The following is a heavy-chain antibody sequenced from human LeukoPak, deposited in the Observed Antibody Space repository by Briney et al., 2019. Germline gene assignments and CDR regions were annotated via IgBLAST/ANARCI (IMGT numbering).Heavy chain of an antibody. CDR1: SDSISNYY. CDR2: MYTGST. Sequence: SETLSLTCTVSSDSISNYYWHWIRQPPGKGLEWIGYMYTGSTNYKPSLKSRVTISVDSSKNQFSLKLSSVTAADTAVYYCARRIRYYTGSGSYYSWFDPWGQGTLVTVSS. V-gene: IGHV4-59*08. J-gene: IGHJ5*02. CDR3: ARRIRYYTGSGSYYSWFDP. D-gene: IGHD3-10*01.